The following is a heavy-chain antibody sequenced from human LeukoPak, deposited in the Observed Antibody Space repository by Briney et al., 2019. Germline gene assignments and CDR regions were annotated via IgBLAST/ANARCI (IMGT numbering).Heavy chain of an antibody. Sequence: SETLSLTCTVSGGSISSGSYYWSWIRQPAGKGLEWIGRIYTNGSTNYNPSLKSRVTISVDTSKNQFSLKLSSVTAADTAVYYCARLNGYCSSTSCYRDAFDIWGQGTMVTVSS. V-gene: IGHV4-61*02. CDR3: ARLNGYCSSTSCYRDAFDI. CDR1: GGSISSGSYY. D-gene: IGHD2-2*03. CDR2: IYTNGST. J-gene: IGHJ3*02.